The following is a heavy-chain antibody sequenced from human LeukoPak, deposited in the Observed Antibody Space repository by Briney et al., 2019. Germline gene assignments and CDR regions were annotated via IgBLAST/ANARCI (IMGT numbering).Heavy chain of an antibody. Sequence: GGSLRLSCAASGFTFSSYGMHWVRQAPGKGLEWVAVISYDGSNKYYADSVKGRFTISRDNSKNTLYLQMNSLRAEDTAVYYCAKDQVTGVGVIDPYYFDYWGQGTLVTVSS. J-gene: IGHJ4*02. CDR2: ISYDGSNK. V-gene: IGHV3-30*18. D-gene: IGHD3-16*02. CDR3: AKDQVTGVGVIDPYYFDY. CDR1: GFTFSSYG.